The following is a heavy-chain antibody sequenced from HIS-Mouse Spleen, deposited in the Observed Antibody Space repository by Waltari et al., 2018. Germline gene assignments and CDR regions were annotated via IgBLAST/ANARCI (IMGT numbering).Heavy chain of an antibody. CDR1: GGSFSGYY. J-gene: IGHJ6*02. CDR3: ARGDLGGMDV. D-gene: IGHD3-16*01. CDR2: INQRGST. V-gene: IGHV4-34*01. Sequence: QVQLQQWGAGLLKPSETLSLTCAVYGGSFSGYYWSWIRQPPGKGLEWIGEINQRGSTNYNPSLKSRVTISVDTSKNQFSLKLSSVTAADTAVYYCARGDLGGMDVWGQGTTVTVSS.